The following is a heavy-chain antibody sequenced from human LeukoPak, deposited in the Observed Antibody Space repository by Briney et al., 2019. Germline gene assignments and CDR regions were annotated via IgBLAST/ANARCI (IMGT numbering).Heavy chain of an antibody. V-gene: IGHV3-30*02. J-gene: IGHJ6*03. D-gene: IGHD4-17*01. Sequence: PGGSLRLSCAASGFTFSSYGMYWVRQAPGKGLEWVAFIRYDGSNKYYADSVKGRFTISRDNSKNTLYLQMNSLRAEDTAVYYCAKDQVMTTVIYYYYYYMDVWGKGTTVTISS. CDR1: GFTFSSYG. CDR3: AKDQVMTTVIYYYYYYMDV. CDR2: IRYDGSNK.